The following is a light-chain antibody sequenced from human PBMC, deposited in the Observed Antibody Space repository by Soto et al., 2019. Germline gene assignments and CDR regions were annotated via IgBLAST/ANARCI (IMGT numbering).Light chain of an antibody. CDR2: DDT. Sequence: QSVLTQPASVSGSPGQSITISCTGTVGLVSWYQQHPGKVPKLIIYDDTKRPSGVSSRFSGSKSGNTASLTISGLQTEDEADYDCCVYVGGRTYVFGAGTKVTDL. J-gene: IGLJ1*01. CDR1: VGL. CDR3: CVYVGGRTYV. V-gene: IGLV2-23*01.